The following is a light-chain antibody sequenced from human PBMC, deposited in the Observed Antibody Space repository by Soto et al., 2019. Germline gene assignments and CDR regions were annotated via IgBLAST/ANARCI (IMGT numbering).Light chain of an antibody. J-gene: IGLJ3*02. Sequence: QSVLTQPPSASGSPGQSVAISCTGTNSDVGGYNYVSWYRQHPGKAPKLMISEVSKRPSGVPDRFSGSKSGNTASLTVSGLQAEDEADYYCSSYAGSGIWVFGGGTKLTVL. CDR2: EVS. CDR1: NSDVGGYNY. V-gene: IGLV2-8*01. CDR3: SSYAGSGIWV.